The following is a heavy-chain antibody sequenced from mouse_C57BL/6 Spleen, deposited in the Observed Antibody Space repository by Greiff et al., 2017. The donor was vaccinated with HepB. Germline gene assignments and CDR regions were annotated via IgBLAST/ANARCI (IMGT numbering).Heavy chain of an antibody. V-gene: IGHV1S81*02. CDR3: ARVITRDY. CDR1: GYTFTSYW. Sequence: QVQLQQPGAELVKPGASVKLSCKASGYTFTSYWMHWVKQRPGQGLEWIGEINPSNGRTKYNEKFKSKAKLTVEKSSSTSYMQLSSPTSEDSAVYYGARVITRDYWGQGTTLTVSS. CDR2: INPSNGRT. J-gene: IGHJ2*01. D-gene: IGHD6-1*01.